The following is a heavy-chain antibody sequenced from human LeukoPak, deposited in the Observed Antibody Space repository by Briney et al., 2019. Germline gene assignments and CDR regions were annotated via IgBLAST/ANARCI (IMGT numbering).Heavy chain of an antibody. D-gene: IGHD6-19*01. CDR1: GFTFSSYG. CDR2: ISYDGSNK. V-gene: IGHV3-30*03. Sequence: PGGSLRLSCAASGFTFSSYGMHWVRQAPGKGLEWVAVISYDGSNKYYADSVKGRFTISRDNSKNTLYLQMNSLRAEDTAVYYCARKGVVAGTPGYYWGQGTLVTVSS. J-gene: IGHJ4*02. CDR3: ARKGVVAGTPGYY.